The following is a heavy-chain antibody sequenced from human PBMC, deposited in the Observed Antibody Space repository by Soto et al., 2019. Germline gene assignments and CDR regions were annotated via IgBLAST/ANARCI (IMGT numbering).Heavy chain of an antibody. CDR1: GGPISSYY. Sequence: SETLSLTCTVSGGPISSYYWSWIRQPPGKGLEWIGYIYYSGSTNYNPSLKSRVTISVDTSKNQFSLKLSSVTAADTAVYYRARRYGDYFDYWGQGTLVTVSS. D-gene: IGHD4-17*01. CDR2: IYYSGST. V-gene: IGHV4-59*08. J-gene: IGHJ4*02. CDR3: ARRYGDYFDY.